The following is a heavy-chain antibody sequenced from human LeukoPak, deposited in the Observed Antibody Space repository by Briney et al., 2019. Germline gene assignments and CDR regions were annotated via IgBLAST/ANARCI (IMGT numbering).Heavy chain of an antibody. CDR2: IIPIFGTA. CDR1: GGTFSSYA. J-gene: IGHJ3*02. V-gene: IGHV1-69*13. D-gene: IGHD4-17*01. Sequence: ASVKVSCTASGGTFSSYAISWVRQAPGQGLEWMGGIIPIFGTANYAQKFQGRVTITADESTSTAYMGLSSLRSEDTAVYYCARDSYGDYVRNAFDIWGQGTMVTVSS. CDR3: ARDSYGDYVRNAFDI.